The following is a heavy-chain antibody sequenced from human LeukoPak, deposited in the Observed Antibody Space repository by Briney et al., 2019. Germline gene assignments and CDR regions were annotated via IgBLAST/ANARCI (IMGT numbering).Heavy chain of an antibody. CDR2: IYYSGST. V-gene: IGHV4-31*03. J-gene: IGHJ4*02. CDR1: GGSISSGGYH. Sequence: SETLSLTCTVSGGSISSGGYHWSWIRQHPGKGLEWIGYIYYSGSTYYNPSLKSRVTMSVDTSKNQFSLKLSSVTAADTAMYYCARVSAPYYFDYWGQGTLVTVSS. CDR3: ARVSAPYYFDY.